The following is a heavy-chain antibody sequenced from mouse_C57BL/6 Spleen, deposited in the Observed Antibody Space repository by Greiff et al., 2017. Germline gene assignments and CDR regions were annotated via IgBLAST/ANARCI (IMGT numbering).Heavy chain of an antibody. J-gene: IGHJ2*01. CDR1: GYTFTSYW. Sequence: VQLQQPGAELVMPGASVKLSCKASGYTFTSYWMHWVKQRPGQGLEWIGEIDPSDSYTNYNQKFKGKSTLTVDKSSSTAYMQLSSLTSEDSAVYYCARYSVYYFDYWGQGTTLTVSS. CDR3: ARYSVYYFDY. CDR2: IDPSDSYT. D-gene: IGHD2-12*01. V-gene: IGHV1-69*01.